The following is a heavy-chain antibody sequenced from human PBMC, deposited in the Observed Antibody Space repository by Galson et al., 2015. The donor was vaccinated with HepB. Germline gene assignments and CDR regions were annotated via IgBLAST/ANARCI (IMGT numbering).Heavy chain of an antibody. CDR3: ARGIIVGAYTGHFDY. V-gene: IGHV3-33*01. D-gene: IGHD1-26*01. CDR2: IWYDGSNK. J-gene: IGHJ4*02. CDR1: GFTFSSYG. Sequence: SLRLSCAASGFTFSSYGMHWVRQAPGKGLEWVAVIWYDGSNKYYADSVKGRFTISRDNSKNTLYLQMNSLRAEDTAVYYCARGIIVGAYTGHFDYWGQGTLVTVSS.